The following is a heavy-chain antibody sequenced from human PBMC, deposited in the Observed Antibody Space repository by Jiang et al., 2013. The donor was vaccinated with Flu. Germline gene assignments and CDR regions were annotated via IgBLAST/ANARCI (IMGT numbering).Heavy chain of an antibody. CDR2: ISSSGSTI. CDR3: ARDPRYSGSYYDL. V-gene: IGHV3-48*03. Sequence: SYISSSGSTIYYADSVKGRFTISRDNAKNSLYLQMNSLRAEDTAVYYCARDPRYSGSYYDLWGRGTLVTVSS. D-gene: IGHD1-26*01. J-gene: IGHJ2*01.